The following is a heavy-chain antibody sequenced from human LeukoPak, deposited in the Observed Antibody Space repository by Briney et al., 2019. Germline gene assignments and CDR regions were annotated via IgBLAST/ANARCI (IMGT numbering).Heavy chain of an antibody. CDR1: GFTFSGYA. Sequence: GGSPRLSCAASGFTFSGYAMSWVRQAPGKGLEWVSAISGSGGSTYYADSVKGRFTISRDNAKNSLYLQMNSLRAEDTAVYHCAELGITMIGGVWGKGTTVTISS. J-gene: IGHJ6*04. D-gene: IGHD3-10*02. V-gene: IGHV3-23*01. CDR3: AELGITMIGGV. CDR2: ISGSGGST.